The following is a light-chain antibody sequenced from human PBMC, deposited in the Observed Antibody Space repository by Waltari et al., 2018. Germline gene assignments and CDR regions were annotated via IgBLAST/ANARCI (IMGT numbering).Light chain of an antibody. Sequence: QSALTQPASVSGSPGQSITISCTGTSSDVGGYNYVSWYQQHPGKAPNLMIYDVSECPSGVSNHFSGSKSGNTASLTISGLQAEDEADYYCSSYTSSNTWVFGGGTKLTVL. CDR3: SSYTSSNTWV. CDR1: SSDVGGYNY. V-gene: IGLV2-14*01. J-gene: IGLJ3*02. CDR2: DVS.